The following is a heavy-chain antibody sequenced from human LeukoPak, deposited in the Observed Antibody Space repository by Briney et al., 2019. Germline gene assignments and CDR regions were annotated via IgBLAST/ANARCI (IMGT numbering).Heavy chain of an antibody. CDR3: ARENLADYDDSSGYFDY. J-gene: IGHJ4*02. V-gene: IGHV3-20*04. D-gene: IGHD3-22*01. CDR2: INWNGGST. Sequence: GGSLRLSCAASGFTFDDYGMSWVRQAPGKGLEWVSGINWNGGSTGYADSVKGRFTISRDNAKNSLYLQMNSLRAEDTALYYCARENLADYDDSSGYFDYWGQGTLVTVSS. CDR1: GFTFDDYG.